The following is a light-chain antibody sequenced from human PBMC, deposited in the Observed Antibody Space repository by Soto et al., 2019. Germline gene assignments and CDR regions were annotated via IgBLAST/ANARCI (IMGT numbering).Light chain of an antibody. CDR1: QSVSSN. CDR3: QQYNNWPPWT. V-gene: IGKV3-15*01. CDR2: GAS. Sequence: EIVMMQSPATLSVSPGERATLSCRASQSVSSNLAWYQQKPGQARRLLXYGASTRATGIPARFSGIGSGTEFTLTISSLQSEDFAVYYGQQYNNWPPWTFGQGTKVDIK. J-gene: IGKJ1*01.